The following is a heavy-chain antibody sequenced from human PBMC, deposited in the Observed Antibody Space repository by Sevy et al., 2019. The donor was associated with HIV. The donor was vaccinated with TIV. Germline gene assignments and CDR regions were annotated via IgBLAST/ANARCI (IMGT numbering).Heavy chain of an antibody. V-gene: IGHV4-4*07. D-gene: IGHD7-27*01. CDR1: GDSFSSYF. CDR2: INTSGST. Sequence: SETLSHTCTVSGDSFSSYFRAWIRQPAGKGLEWIGRINTSGSTNYNPSLKSRVTMSVDTSKSQFSLKVTSLTAADTAIYFCATSNWVTATNGFSKSYYFDYWGQGSLVTVSS. CDR3: ATSNWVTATNGFSKSYYFDY. J-gene: IGHJ4*02.